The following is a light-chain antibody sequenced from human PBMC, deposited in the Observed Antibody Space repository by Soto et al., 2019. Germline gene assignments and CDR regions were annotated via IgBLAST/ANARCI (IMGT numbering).Light chain of an antibody. CDR2: GNS. CDR1: SSNIGAGYD. V-gene: IGLV1-40*01. CDR3: QSYDSSLSGHVV. J-gene: IGLJ2*01. Sequence: QSVLTQPPSVSGAPGQRVTISCTGNSSNIGAGYDVHWYQQLPGTAPKLLIYGNSNRLSGVPDRFSGSKSGTSASLAITGLQAEDEADYYCQSYDSSLSGHVVFGGGTKLTVL.